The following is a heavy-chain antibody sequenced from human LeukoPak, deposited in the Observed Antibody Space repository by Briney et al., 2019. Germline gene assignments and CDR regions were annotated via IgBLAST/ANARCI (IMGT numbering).Heavy chain of an antibody. J-gene: IGHJ6*03. CDR2: IYYSGST. V-gene: IGHV4-39*01. CDR1: HGSISDSSYY. Sequence: SETLSLTRTVSHGSISDSSYYWGWIRQPPGKGLEWLGSIYYSGSTYYNPSLKSRVTISADTSKTQFSLKLNSVTAADTAVYYCARRGDGYNLYYMDVWGKETTVTVSS. CDR3: ARRGDGYNLYYMDV. D-gene: IGHD5-24*01.